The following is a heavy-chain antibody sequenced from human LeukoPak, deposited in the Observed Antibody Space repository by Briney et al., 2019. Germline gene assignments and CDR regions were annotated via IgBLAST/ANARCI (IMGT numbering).Heavy chain of an antibody. CDR2: IIPIFGTA. J-gene: IGHJ6*03. D-gene: IGHD6-13*01. CDR3: AREAAAGTTRYYYYMDV. Sequence: SVKVSCKASGGTFSSYAISWVRQAPGQGLEWMGGIIPIFGTANYAQKFQGRVTITADKSTSTAYMELSSLRSEDTAVYYCAREAAAGTTRYYYYMDVWGKGTTVTISS. V-gene: IGHV1-69*06. CDR1: GGTFSSYA.